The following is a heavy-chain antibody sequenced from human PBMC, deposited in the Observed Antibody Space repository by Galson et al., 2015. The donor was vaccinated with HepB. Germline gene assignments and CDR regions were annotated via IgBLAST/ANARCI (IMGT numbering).Heavy chain of an antibody. V-gene: IGHV3-33*05. CDR3: ARDGRYYGTGLGAHH. J-gene: IGHJ1*01. D-gene: IGHD3-10*01. Sequence: SLRLSCAASGFIFNRHCMHWARQAPGKGLEWVAVISYDGKKTYYGDSVNGRFTISRDNSRNTVFLQTNTRKPEDTAHYYCARDGRYYGTGLGAHHWGQGTLVVVSS. CDR2: ISYDGKKT. CDR1: GFIFNRHC.